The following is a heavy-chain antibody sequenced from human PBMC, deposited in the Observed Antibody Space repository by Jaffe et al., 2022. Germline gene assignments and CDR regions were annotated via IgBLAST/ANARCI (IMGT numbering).Heavy chain of an antibody. D-gene: IGHD2-8*01. CDR2: IYHSGST. V-gene: IGHV4-38-2*01. Sequence: QVQLQESGPGLVKPSETLSLTCAVSGYSISSGYYWGWIRQPPGKGLEWIGSIYHSGSTYYNPSLKSRVTISVDTSKNQFSLKVSSVTAADTAVYYCARLVYAIYYFDYWGQGTPVTVSS. J-gene: IGHJ4*02. CDR1: GYSISSGYY. CDR3: ARLVYAIYYFDY.